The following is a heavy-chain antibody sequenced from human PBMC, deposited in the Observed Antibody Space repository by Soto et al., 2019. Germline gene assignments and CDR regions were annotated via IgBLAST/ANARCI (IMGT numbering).Heavy chain of an antibody. CDR1: GYTFTSYG. V-gene: IGHV1-18*01. J-gene: IGHJ6*04. Sequence: QVQLVQSGAEVKKPGASVKVSCKASGYTFTSYGISWVRQAPGQGLEWMGWISAYNGNTNYAQKLQGRVTMTTDTSTSTAYMELRGLRSDDTAVYYCARAGCRLRFLEWTPMDVWGKGTTVTVSS. D-gene: IGHD3-3*01. CDR3: ARAGCRLRFLEWTPMDV. CDR2: ISAYNGNT.